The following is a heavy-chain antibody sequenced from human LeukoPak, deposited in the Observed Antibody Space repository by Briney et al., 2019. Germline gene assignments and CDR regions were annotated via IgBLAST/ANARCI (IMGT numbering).Heavy chain of an antibody. D-gene: IGHD2-21*01. CDR2: IYPGGTT. Sequence: SETLSLTCTVSGGSISSYYWSWIRQPAGKGLEWIGHIYPGGTTSYNPSLNSRVTMSVDTSKNQFSLRLTSVIAADTAVYYCARDLLWWGQGTLVTVSS. CDR1: GGSISSYY. CDR3: ARDLLW. V-gene: IGHV4-4*07. J-gene: IGHJ4*02.